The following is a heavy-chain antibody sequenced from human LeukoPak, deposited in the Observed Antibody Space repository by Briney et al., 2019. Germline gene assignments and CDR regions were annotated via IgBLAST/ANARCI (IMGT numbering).Heavy chain of an antibody. D-gene: IGHD5-18*01. CDR3: AKEAWVRRGDTAMV. Sequence: GGSLRLSCAASGFTFSTYGMRWVRQTPGKGLEWVAFIRYDGSNKYYADSVKGRFTISRDNSKSTLYLQMNSLRTEDTAVYYCAKEAWVRRGDTAMVWGQGTLVTVSS. CDR1: GFTFSTYG. CDR2: IRYDGSNK. J-gene: IGHJ4*02. V-gene: IGHV3-30*02.